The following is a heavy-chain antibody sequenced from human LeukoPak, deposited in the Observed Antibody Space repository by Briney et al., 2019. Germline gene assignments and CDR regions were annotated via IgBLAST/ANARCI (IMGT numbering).Heavy chain of an antibody. CDR1: GGSISSYY. CDR2: IYYSGST. CDR3: ARYISNFIYSSGWYRSWFDP. V-gene: IGHV4-59*12. J-gene: IGHJ5*02. Sequence: SETLSLTCTVSGGSISSYYWSWIRQPPGKGLEWIGYIYYSGSTNYNPSLKSRVTISVDTSKNQFSLKLSSVTAADTAMYYCARYISNFIYSSGWYRSWFDPWGQGTQVTVSS. D-gene: IGHD6-19*01.